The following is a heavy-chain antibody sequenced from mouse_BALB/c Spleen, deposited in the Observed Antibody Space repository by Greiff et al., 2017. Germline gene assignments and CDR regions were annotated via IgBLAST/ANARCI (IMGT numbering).Heavy chain of an antibody. CDR1: GYTITDYE. V-gene: IGHV1-15*01. J-gene: IGHJ3*01. Sequence: QVQLQQSGAELVRPGASVKLSCKALGYTITDYEMHWVKQTPVHGLEWIGAIHPGSGNTAYSQKFRGKATLTADKSSSTAYMELSSLTSEDSAVYYCTRRGSFAYWGQGTLVTVSA. CDR3: TRRGSFAY. CDR2: IHPGSGNT.